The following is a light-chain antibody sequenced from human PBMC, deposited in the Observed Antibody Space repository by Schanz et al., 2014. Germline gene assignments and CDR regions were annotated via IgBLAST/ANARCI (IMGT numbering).Light chain of an antibody. J-gene: IGLJ2*01. CDR3: SAYIRTITSVV. CDR2: NVN. V-gene: IGLV2-11*01. Sequence: QSALTQPRSVSGSPGQSVTVSCTGTFSDVGGYNFVSWYQQYPGKAPKLMLYNVNKRPSGVPDRFSGSKSGNTASLTVSGLQAEDEADYYCSAYIRTITSVVFGGGTKLTVL. CDR1: FSDVGGYNF.